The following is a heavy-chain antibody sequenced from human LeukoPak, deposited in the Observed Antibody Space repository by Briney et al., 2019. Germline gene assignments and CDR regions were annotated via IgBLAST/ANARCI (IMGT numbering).Heavy chain of an antibody. V-gene: IGHV1-2*02. Sequence: ASVKVSCKASGYSFTGYYMHWVRQAPGQGLEWMGWINPNSGDTKYAQKFQGRVTMTRDTSISTAYMELTRLRSDDTAVYYCARNDMITFGGVISIPFDYWGQGTLVTVSS. D-gene: IGHD3-16*01. CDR3: ARNDMITFGGVISIPFDY. J-gene: IGHJ4*02. CDR2: INPNSGDT. CDR1: GYSFTGYY.